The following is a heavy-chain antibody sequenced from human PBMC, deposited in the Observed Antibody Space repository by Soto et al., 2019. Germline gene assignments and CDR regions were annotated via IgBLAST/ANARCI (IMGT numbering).Heavy chain of an antibody. CDR1: GGSISSYY. D-gene: IGHD4-4*01. CDR3: AGGRDDYSGWYFDL. J-gene: IGHJ2*01. CDR2: IYYSGSP. Sequence: SETLSLTCTVSGGSISSYYWRWIRQPPGKGLEWIGYIYYSGSPNYSPSLESRVTISEDTSKNQFSLKLSSVTAADTAIYYCAGGRDDYSGWYFDLWGRGTLVTAPQ. V-gene: IGHV4-59*01.